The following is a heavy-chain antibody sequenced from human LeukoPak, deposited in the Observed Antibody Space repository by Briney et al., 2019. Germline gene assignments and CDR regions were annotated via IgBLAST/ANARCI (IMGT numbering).Heavy chain of an antibody. CDR3: AKGGSSLYFFDY. CDR1: GGSFSGYY. J-gene: IGHJ4*02. CDR2: ISGSGGST. D-gene: IGHD1-26*01. Sequence: ETLSLTCAVYGGSFSGYYWSWVRQAPGKGLEWVSAISGSGGSTYYADSVKGRFTISRDNSKNTLYLQMNSLRAEDTAVYYCAKGGSSLYFFDYWGQGTLVTVSS. V-gene: IGHV3-23*01.